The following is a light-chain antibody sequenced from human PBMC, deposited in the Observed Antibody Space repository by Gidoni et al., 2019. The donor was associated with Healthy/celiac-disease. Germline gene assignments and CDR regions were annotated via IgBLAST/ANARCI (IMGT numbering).Light chain of an antibody. CDR1: QGISSY. Sequence: DIQLTQSPSFLSASVGDRVTITCRASQGISSYLAWYQQKPGKAPKLLTYAASTLQSGVPSRFSGSGSGTEFTLTISSLQPEDFATYYCQQLNSYPPGVTFXPXTKVDIK. V-gene: IGKV1-9*01. CDR2: AAS. CDR3: QQLNSYPPGVT. J-gene: IGKJ3*01.